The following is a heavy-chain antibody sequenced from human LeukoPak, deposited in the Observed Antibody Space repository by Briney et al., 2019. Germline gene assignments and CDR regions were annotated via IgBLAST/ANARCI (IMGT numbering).Heavy chain of an antibody. CDR2: IWYDGSDK. CDR3: ARVTFPAYYYDSSGYYFDY. CDR1: GFTFNTYA. D-gene: IGHD3-22*01. V-gene: IGHV3-33*01. J-gene: IGHJ4*02. Sequence: GGSLRLSCAASGFTFNTYAMHWVRQAPGKGLEWVAIIWYDGSDKYYADSVRGRFAISRDNSKNTLYLQMNSLRAEDTAVYYCARVTFPAYYYDSSGYYFDYWGQGTLVTVSS.